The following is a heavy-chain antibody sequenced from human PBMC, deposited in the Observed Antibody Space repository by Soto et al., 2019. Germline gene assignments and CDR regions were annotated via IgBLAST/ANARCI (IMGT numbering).Heavy chain of an antibody. V-gene: IGHV4-4*07. J-gene: IGHJ4*02. D-gene: IGHD2-15*01. Sequence: QVQLQESGPGLVKPSETLSLTCTVSGGSISSYYWSWIRQPAGQGLEWIGSVSTSGSTHYNPSLKSRVTMSVDTSKNQCSLKLSSVTAADTAVYSCARGGGFDCWGQGTLVAVSS. CDR1: GGSISSYY. CDR3: ARGGGFDC. CDR2: VSTSGST.